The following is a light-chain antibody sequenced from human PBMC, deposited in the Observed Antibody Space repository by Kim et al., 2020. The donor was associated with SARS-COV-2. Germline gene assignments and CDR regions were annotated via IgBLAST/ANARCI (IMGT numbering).Light chain of an antibody. CDR3: QQYGSLPFT. CDR2: GAS. Sequence: SAPGESATLSHRASQSVSSNLAWYQPRPGKAPRLLIYGASNRATGIPDRFSGSGSGTDFTLTISRLEPEDVAVYYCQQYGSLPFTFGPGTKVDIK. V-gene: IGKV3-20*01. CDR1: QSVSSN. J-gene: IGKJ3*01.